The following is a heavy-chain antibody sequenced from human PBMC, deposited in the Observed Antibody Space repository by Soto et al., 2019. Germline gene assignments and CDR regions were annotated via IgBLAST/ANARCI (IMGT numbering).Heavy chain of an antibody. CDR1: GFTFSGYA. V-gene: IGHV3-30-3*01. J-gene: IGHJ4*02. CDR3: AREDVALVLY. Sequence: QVQLVESGGGVVQPGRSLRLSCAASGFTFSGYAMHWVRQAPGKGLEWVAVISFDGSTEYYEDSVKGRFTISRDNSKNTLYLQMNSLRPADTAGYYWAREDVALVLYWGQGTLVTVSS. CDR2: ISFDGSTE. D-gene: IGHD5-12*01.